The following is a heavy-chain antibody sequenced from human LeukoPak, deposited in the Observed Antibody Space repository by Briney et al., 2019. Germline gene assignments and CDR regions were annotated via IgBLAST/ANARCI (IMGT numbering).Heavy chain of an antibody. V-gene: IGHV3-30*02. CDR1: GFTFSSYG. D-gene: IGHD6-19*01. Sequence: GGSLRLSCAASGFTFSSYGMHWVRQAPGKGPEWVAFIRYDGSNKYYADSVKGRFTISRDNSKNTLYLQMNSLGAEDTAVYYCAKDLAVAGTSEYWGQGTLVTVSS. CDR3: AKDLAVAGTSEY. CDR2: IRYDGSNK. J-gene: IGHJ4*02.